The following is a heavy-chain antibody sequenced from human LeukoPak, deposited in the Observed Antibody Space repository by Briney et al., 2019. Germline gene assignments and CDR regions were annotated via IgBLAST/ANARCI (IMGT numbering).Heavy chain of an antibody. CDR2: IYKNAIT. Sequence: GGSLRLSCAASGFTISSNYMTWVRQAPGKGLEWVSVIYKNAITYYADTVKGRFTISRDNSKNTLYLQMNSLRADDTAVYYCARVTYGSGTYGAFDYWGQGTLVTVSS. J-gene: IGHJ4*02. CDR1: GFTISSNY. D-gene: IGHD3-10*01. CDR3: ARVTYGSGTYGAFDY. V-gene: IGHV3-53*01.